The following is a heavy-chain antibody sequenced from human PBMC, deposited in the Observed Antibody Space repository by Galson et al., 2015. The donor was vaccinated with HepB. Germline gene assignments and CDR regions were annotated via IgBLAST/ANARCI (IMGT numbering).Heavy chain of an antibody. D-gene: IGHD3-10*01. Sequence: SLRLSCAASGFTFSSYSMNWVRQAPGKGLEWVSYISSSSTIYYADSVKGRFTISRDNAKNSLYLQMNSLRAEDTAVYYCARHLWFGTWGQGTLVTVSS. CDR1: GFTFSSYS. J-gene: IGHJ4*02. CDR2: ISSSSTI. CDR3: ARHLWFGT. V-gene: IGHV3-48*01.